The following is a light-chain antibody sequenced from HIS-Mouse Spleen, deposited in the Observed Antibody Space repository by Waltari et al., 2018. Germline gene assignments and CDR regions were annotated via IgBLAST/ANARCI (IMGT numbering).Light chain of an antibody. Sequence: QSALTQPPPVSGSPGHPVPISRTGTSTDAGPYNPVSWYQQPPGTAPKLMIYEVSHRPSGVPDRFSGSKSGNTASLTISGLQAEDEADYYCSSYTSSSTVFGTGTKVTVL. J-gene: IGLJ1*01. CDR1: STDAGPYNP. V-gene: IGLV2-18*02. CDR2: EVS. CDR3: SSYTSSSTV.